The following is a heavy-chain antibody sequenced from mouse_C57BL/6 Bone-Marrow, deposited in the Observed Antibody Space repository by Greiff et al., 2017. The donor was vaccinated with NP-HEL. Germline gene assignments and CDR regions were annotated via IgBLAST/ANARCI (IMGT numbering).Heavy chain of an antibody. Sequence: QVQLQQSGAELARPGASVKLSCKASGYTFTSYGISWVKQRTGQGLEWIGEIYPRSGNTYYNEKFKGKATLTADKSSSTAYMELRSLTSEDSAVYFCARSGYNGSSLAWFADWGKGTLVTVSA. D-gene: IGHD1-1*01. CDR2: IYPRSGNT. J-gene: IGHJ3*01. V-gene: IGHV1-81*01. CDR1: GYTFTSYG. CDR3: ARSGYNGSSLAWFAD.